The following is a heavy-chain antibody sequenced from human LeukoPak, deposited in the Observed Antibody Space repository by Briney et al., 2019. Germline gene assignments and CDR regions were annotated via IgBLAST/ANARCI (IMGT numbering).Heavy chain of an antibody. CDR3: ARRAGSSGWGSYYFDY. V-gene: IGHV4-59*08. Sequence: PSETLSLTCAVYGGSFSGYYWSWIRQPPGKGLEWIGYIYYSGSTNYNPSLKSRVTISVDTSKNQFSLKLSSVTAADTAVYYCARRAGSSGWGSYYFDYWGQGTLVTVSS. D-gene: IGHD3-10*01. CDR1: GGSFSGYY. CDR2: IYYSGST. J-gene: IGHJ4*02.